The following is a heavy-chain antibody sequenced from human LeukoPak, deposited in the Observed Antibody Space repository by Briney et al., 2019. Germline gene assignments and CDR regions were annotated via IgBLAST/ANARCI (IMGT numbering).Heavy chain of an antibody. CDR3: ASGNYDSSGYYFGYFDY. CDR1: GFTFSSYA. D-gene: IGHD3-22*01. Sequence: GRSLRLSCAASGFTFSSYAMHWVRQAPGKGLEWVAVISYDGSNKYYADSVKGRFTISRDNSKNTLYLQMSSLRAEDTAVYYCASGNYDSSGYYFGYFDYWGQGTLVTVSS. V-gene: IGHV3-30*04. J-gene: IGHJ4*02. CDR2: ISYDGSNK.